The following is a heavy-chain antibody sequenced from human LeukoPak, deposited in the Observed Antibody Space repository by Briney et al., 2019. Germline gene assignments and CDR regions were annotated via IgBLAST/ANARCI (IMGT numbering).Heavy chain of an antibody. CDR2: IYPGDSDT. D-gene: IGHD6-6*01. CDR1: GYNFASSW. CDR3: ARLEVYSSSSSPFDP. Sequence: GESLKISCKGSGYNFASSWIAWVRQVPGKGLEWMGIIYPGDSDTRYSSSFQGQVTISADKSISTAYLQWSSLKASDAAMYYCARLEVYSSSSSPFDPWGQGTLVTVSS. V-gene: IGHV5-51*01. J-gene: IGHJ5*02.